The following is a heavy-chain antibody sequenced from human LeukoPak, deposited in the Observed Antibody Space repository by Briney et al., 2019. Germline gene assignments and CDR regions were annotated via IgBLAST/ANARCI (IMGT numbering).Heavy chain of an antibody. Sequence: PGGSLRLSCAASGFTFSSYGMHWVRQAPGKGLEWVAVISYDGSNKYYADSVKGRFTISRDNSKNTLYLQMNSLRAEDTAVYYCAKGSGYYDSSGSTLYYFDYWGQGTLVTVSS. J-gene: IGHJ4*02. CDR3: AKGSGYYDSSGSTLYYFDY. V-gene: IGHV3-30*18. CDR1: GFTFSSYG. CDR2: ISYDGSNK. D-gene: IGHD3-22*01.